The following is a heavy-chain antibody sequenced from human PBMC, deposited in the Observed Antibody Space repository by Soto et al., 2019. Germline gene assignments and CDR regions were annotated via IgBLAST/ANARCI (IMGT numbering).Heavy chain of an antibody. Sequence: PSETLSLTCTVSGTSISSYYWSWIRQPPGKGLEWIANIHYSGTTNYNPSLASRLTISVDTSKSQISLTLASVTAADSAVYYCQGGDFWGQGTRVTVSS. J-gene: IGHJ4*02. CDR3: QGGDF. CDR2: IHYSGTT. CDR1: GTSISSYY. V-gene: IGHV4-59*12. D-gene: IGHD3-16*01.